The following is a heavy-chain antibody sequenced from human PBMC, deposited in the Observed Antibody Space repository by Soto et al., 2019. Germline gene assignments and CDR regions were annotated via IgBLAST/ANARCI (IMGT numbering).Heavy chain of an antibody. J-gene: IGHJ6*02. CDR3: ARHGKEQQLVDSYYYYGMDV. CDR2: IYYSGST. Sequence: SETLSLTCTVSGGSVSSGSYYWSWIRQPPGKGLEWIGYIYYSGSTNYNPSLKSRVTISVDTSKNQFSLKLSSVTAADTAVYYCARHGKEQQLVDSYYYYGMDVWGQGTTVTVSS. CDR1: GGSVSSGSYY. V-gene: IGHV4-61*01. D-gene: IGHD6-13*01.